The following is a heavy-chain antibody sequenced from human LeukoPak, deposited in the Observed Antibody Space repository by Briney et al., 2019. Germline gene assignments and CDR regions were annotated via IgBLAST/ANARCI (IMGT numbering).Heavy chain of an antibody. J-gene: IGHJ4*02. CDR1: WFIASSNY. D-gene: IGHD2/OR15-2a*01. CDR3: ARYSMGHFDY. V-gene: IGHV3-53*01. CDR2: NYSGGST. Sequence: PAAVLILCCAAAWFIASSNYKWWGRQPARGGLGLGLVNYSGGSTYYADYVKDRFTITRDNSKTTLYLQMNSLRAEDTAVYYCARYSMGHFDYWGQGTLVTVSS.